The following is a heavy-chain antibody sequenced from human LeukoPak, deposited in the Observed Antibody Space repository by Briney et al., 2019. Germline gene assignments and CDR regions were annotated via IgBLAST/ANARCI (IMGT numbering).Heavy chain of an antibody. V-gene: IGHV1-46*01. CDR3: ATEKYCNRTTCSGSFDY. J-gene: IGHJ4*02. Sequence: LWASVAVSCKASGYTFTDYYMHWVRQAPGQGLEWMGIINPSSGDTTYAQKFRGRVTMTRDTSTSTVYMELSSLISEDTAVYFCATEKYCNRTTCSGSFDYWGQGTLVTVSS. CDR1: GYTFTDYY. CDR2: INPSSGDT. D-gene: IGHD2-2*01.